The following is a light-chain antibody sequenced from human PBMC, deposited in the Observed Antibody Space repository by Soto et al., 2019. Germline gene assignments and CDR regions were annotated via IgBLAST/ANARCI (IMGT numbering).Light chain of an antibody. CDR3: QQSYSTPFT. CDR1: QSISSY. V-gene: IGKV1-39*01. J-gene: IGKJ3*01. Sequence: DIQMTQSPSSLSASVGDRVTITCRASQSISSYLNWYQQKPGKAPKLLIYAASSLQSGVPSRFSGSGSGTDFTLTISSLQPEDFATYYCQQSYSTPFTFGXGT. CDR2: AAS.